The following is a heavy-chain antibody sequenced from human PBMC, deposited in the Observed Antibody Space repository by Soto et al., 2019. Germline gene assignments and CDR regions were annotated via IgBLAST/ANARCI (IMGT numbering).Heavy chain of an antibody. CDR3: ARGRSFYGSGSHNWFDP. CDR1: GYTFTSYD. D-gene: IGHD3-10*01. V-gene: IGHV1-8*01. Sequence: ASVKVSCKASGYTFTSYDINWVRQATGQGLEWMGWMNPNSGNTGYAQKFQGRVTMTRNTSISTAYMELSSLRSEDTVVYYCARGRSFYGSGSHNWFDPWGQGTLVTVSS. J-gene: IGHJ5*02. CDR2: MNPNSGNT.